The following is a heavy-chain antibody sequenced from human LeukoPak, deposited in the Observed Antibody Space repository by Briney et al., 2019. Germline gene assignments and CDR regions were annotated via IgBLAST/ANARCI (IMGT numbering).Heavy chain of an antibody. CDR3: ARTLDYYYYYYMDV. CDR1: GGSFSGYY. Sequence: SETLSLTCAVYGGSFSGYYWSWIRQPPGKGLEWIGEINHSGSTNYNPSLKSRVTIPVDTSKNQFSLKLSSVTAADTAVYYCARTLDYYYYYYMDVWGKGTTVTVSS. CDR2: INHSGST. V-gene: IGHV4-34*01. J-gene: IGHJ6*03.